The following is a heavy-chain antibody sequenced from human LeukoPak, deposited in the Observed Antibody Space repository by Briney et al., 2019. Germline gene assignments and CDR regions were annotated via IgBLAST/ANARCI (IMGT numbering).Heavy chain of an antibody. CDR2: IYYSGST. Sequence: SETLSLTCTVSGGSISSYYWSWIRQPPGEGLEWIGYIYYSGSTNYNPSLKSRVTISVDTSKNQFSLKLSSVTAADTAVYYCARGLGLKQLVLVYWGQGTLVTVSS. CDR3: ARGLGLKQLVLVY. J-gene: IGHJ4*02. CDR1: GGSISSYY. V-gene: IGHV4-59*01. D-gene: IGHD6-13*01.